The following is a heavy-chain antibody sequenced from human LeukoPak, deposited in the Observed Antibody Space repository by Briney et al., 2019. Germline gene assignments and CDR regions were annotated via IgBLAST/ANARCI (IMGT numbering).Heavy chain of an antibody. CDR1: GFTFSSYS. CDR3: ARRGSEWNSYFYPMDV. D-gene: IGHD3-3*01. V-gene: IGHV3-23*01. J-gene: IGHJ6*02. Sequence: GSLRLSCAASGFTFSSYSMNRVRQAPGKGLEWVSGISGSDASTFYADSVMGRFTISRDNSMNTLYLQMNNVRAEDAAIYFCARRGSEWNSYFYPMDVWGQGTTVTVSS. CDR2: ISGSDAST.